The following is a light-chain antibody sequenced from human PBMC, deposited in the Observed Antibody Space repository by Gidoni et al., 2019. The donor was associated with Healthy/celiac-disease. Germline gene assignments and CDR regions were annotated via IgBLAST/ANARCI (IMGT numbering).Light chain of an antibody. V-gene: IGKV1-39*01. CDR3: QQSYSIPYT. Sequence: DIQMTQSPSSLSASVGDRVTITCRASQRISSYLNWYQQKPGKAPNLLIYAASTLQSGVPSRFSGSGSGTDFTLTISSLQPEDFATYYCQQSYSIPYTFXXXTKXEIK. CDR1: QRISSY. J-gene: IGKJ2*01. CDR2: AAS.